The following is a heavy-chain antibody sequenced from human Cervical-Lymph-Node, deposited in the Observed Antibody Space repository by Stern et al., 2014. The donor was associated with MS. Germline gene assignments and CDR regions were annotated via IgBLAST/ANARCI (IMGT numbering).Heavy chain of an antibody. CDR1: GFTFTSCY. V-gene: IGHV1-2*02. J-gene: IGHJ4*02. D-gene: IGHD4-17*01. CDR2: INANSGGT. CDR3: ARDMSTVTTPYFDY. Sequence: VQLEESGAEVRRPGASVKVACKASGFTFTSCYMHWVRQAPGQGLEWMGWINANSGGTNSAQKFQGRVTMTRDTSISTVYMDLTGLTSDDTAIYYCARDMSTVTTPYFDYWGQGTLVTVPS.